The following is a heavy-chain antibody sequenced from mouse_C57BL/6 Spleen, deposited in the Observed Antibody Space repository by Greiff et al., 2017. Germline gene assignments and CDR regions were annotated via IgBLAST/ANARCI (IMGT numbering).Heavy chain of an antibody. D-gene: IGHD1-1*01. CDR1: GYAFSSYW. CDR3: ANYYGSSNWYFDV. Sequence: VQRVESGAELVKPGASVKISCKASGYAFSSYWMNWVKQRPGTGLEWIGQIYPGDGDTNYNGKFKGKATLTADKSSSTAYMQLSSLTSEDSAVYFCANYYGSSNWYFDVWGTGTTVTVSS. CDR2: IYPGDGDT. J-gene: IGHJ1*03. V-gene: IGHV1-80*01.